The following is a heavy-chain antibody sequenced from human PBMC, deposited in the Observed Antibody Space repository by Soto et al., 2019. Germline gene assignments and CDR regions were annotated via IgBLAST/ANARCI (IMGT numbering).Heavy chain of an antibody. CDR2: IYHRGTT. J-gene: IGHJ4*02. V-gene: IGHV4-59*01. D-gene: IGHD3-10*01. Sequence: QVQLQESGPGLVKPSETLSLTCTVSGGSISSYYWSWIRQPPGKGLEWIGYIYHRGTTNYSPSLTSRDTISADMSKNPFSLKLSSVTAADTAVYYCARAIRRGGGFDYWGQGTLVTVSS. CDR3: ARAIRRGGGFDY. CDR1: GGSISSYY.